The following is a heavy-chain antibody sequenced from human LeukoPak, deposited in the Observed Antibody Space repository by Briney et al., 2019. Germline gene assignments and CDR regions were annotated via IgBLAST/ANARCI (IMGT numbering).Heavy chain of an antibody. CDR2: ISASGDKT. V-gene: IGHV3-23*01. CDR1: GFAFTDYA. D-gene: IGHD5/OR15-5a*01. CDR3: AKEDKTVSTPYVDY. J-gene: IGHJ4*02. Sequence: GGSLRLSCAASGFAFTDYAISWVRQAPGKGLKWVSAISASGDKTYYADSVKGRFAISRDNSKNTLYLQINSLRAEDTAVYYCAKEDKTVSTPYVDYWGPGTLVTVSS.